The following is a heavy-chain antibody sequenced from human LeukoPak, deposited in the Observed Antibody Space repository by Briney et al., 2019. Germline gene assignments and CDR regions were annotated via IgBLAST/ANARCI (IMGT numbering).Heavy chain of an antibody. CDR2: ISWNGGSI. CDR3: AKAAGAPNSRWGYIYY. CDR1: GFTFDDYA. Sequence: CRSLRLSCAASGFTFDDYAMQWVRQAPGKGLEWVSGISWNGGSIAYADSVKGRSTISRDNAKNSLYLQMNTRRAEDTALYYCAKAAGAPNSRWGYIYYWGQGTLVTVSP. D-gene: IGHD6-13*01. V-gene: IGHV3-9*01. J-gene: IGHJ4*02.